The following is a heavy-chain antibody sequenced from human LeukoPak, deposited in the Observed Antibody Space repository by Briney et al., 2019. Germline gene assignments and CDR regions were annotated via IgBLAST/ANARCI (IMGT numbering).Heavy chain of an antibody. Sequence: GGSLRLSCAASGNTFSDYYMRCIRQAPRKGLEWVSYISSSGSTIYYADSVKGRFTICRDNSKNSLYLQMNSLRAEDTGVYYCARYRRGYCSSTSCLTSYYYYGMDVWGQGTTVTVSS. D-gene: IGHD2-2*01. CDR2: ISSSGSTI. J-gene: IGHJ6*02. V-gene: IGHV3-11*01. CDR3: ARYRRGYCSSTSCLTSYYYYGMDV. CDR1: GNTFSDYY.